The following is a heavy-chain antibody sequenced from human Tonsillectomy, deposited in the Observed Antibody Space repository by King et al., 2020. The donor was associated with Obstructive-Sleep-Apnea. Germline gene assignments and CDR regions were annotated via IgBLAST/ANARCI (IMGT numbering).Heavy chain of an antibody. V-gene: IGHV3-30*04. CDR2: IAYDGSNQ. Sequence: VQLVESGGGVVQAGRSLRLSCAASGFTFRTYAMHWVRQAPGKGLEWVAVIAYDGSNQYYADYVKGRFTISRDNSKNTLFLQMNSLRGDDTAVYYCARDPDSASPEYWGQGTLVTVSS. D-gene: IGHD1-14*01. CDR1: GFTFRTYA. CDR3: ARDPDSASPEY. J-gene: IGHJ4*02.